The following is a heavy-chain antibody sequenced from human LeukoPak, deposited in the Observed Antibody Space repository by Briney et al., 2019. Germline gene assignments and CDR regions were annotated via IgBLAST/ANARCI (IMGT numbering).Heavy chain of an antibody. Sequence: GGSLRLSCAASGFTFSSYGMSWVRQAPGKGLEWVSAISGSGGSTYYADSVKGRFTISRDNSKNTLYLQMNSLRAEDTAVYYCAKDRLYSSGWYYGGEFDYWGQGTLVTVSS. CDR1: GFTFSSYG. CDR3: AKDRLYSSGWYYGGEFDY. D-gene: IGHD6-19*01. J-gene: IGHJ4*02. CDR2: ISGSGGST. V-gene: IGHV3-23*01.